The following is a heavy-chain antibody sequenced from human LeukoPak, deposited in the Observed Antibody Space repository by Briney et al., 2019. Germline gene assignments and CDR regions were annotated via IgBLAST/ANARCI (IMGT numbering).Heavy chain of an antibody. CDR1: GFTFSSYW. J-gene: IGHJ5*02. D-gene: IGHD3-9*01. CDR3: ASTRLGLTNWFDP. Sequence: GGSLRLSCAASGFTFSSYWMSWVRQAPGKGLEWVANIKKDGSEKYYVDSVKGRFTISRDNAKNSLYLQMNSLRAEDTAVYYCASTRLGLTNWFDPWGQGTLVTVSS. CDR2: IKKDGSEK. V-gene: IGHV3-7*01.